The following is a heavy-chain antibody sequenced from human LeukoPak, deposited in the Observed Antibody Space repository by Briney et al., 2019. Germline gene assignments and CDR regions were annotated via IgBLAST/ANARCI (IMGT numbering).Heavy chain of an antibody. CDR1: GFTFSRNW. J-gene: IGHJ3*02. CDR3: VPLTGHDAFDI. D-gene: IGHD2-8*02. CDR2: INSDGSRT. V-gene: IGHV3-74*01. Sequence: PGGSLRLSCAAPGFTFSRNWMHWVRQAPGKGLVWLSRINSDGSRTIYADSVKGRLTISRDNAKNTLYLEMNSLTAEDTAVYYCVPLTGHDAFDIWGQGTMVTVSS.